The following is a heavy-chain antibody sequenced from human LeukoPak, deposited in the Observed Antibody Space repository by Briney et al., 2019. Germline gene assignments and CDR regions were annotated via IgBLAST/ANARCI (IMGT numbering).Heavy chain of an antibody. CDR3: AGVGSWIVVVNNYFDY. V-gene: IGHV4-34*01. CDR2: INHSGST. D-gene: IGHD3-22*01. CDR1: GGSFSGYY. Sequence: SETLSLTCAVYGGSFSGYYWSWIRQPPGKGLEWIGEINHSGSTNYNPSLKSRVTISVDTSKNQFSLKLSSVTAADTAVYYCAGVGSWIVVVNNYFDYWGQGTLVTVSS. J-gene: IGHJ4*02.